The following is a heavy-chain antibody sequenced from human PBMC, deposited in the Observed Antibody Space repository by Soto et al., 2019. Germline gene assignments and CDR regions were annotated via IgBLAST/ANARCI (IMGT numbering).Heavy chain of an antibody. Sequence: QVQLQQWGAGLLKPSETLSLTCAVYGGSFSGYYRSWIRQPPGKGLEWIGEINHSGSTNYNPSLKSRVTISVDTSKNQFSLKLSSVTAADTAVYYCARQSLWSGYYTARHYYYYGMDVWGQGTTVTVSS. CDR1: GGSFSGYY. CDR3: ARQSLWSGYYTARHYYYYGMDV. J-gene: IGHJ6*02. V-gene: IGHV4-34*01. CDR2: INHSGST. D-gene: IGHD3-3*01.